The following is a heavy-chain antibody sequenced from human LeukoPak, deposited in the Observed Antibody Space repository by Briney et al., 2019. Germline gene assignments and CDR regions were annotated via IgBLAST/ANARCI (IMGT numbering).Heavy chain of an antibody. CDR3: AKDRVGRYCSSTSCYVEGVLGY. D-gene: IGHD2-2*01. CDR2: IRYDGSNK. Sequence: GGSLRLSCAASGFTFSSYGMHWVRQAPGKGLEWVAFIRYDGSNKYYADSVKGRFTISRDNSKNTLYLQMNSLRAEDTAVYYCAKDRVGRYCSSTSCYVEGVLGYWGQGTLVTVSS. V-gene: IGHV3-30*02. CDR1: GFTFSSYG. J-gene: IGHJ4*02.